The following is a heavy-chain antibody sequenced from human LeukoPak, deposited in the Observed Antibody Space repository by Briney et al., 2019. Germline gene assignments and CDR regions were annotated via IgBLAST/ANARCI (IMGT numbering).Heavy chain of an antibody. CDR2: LSGSGGNT. V-gene: IGHV3-23*01. CDR3: AKDHKRFVVVIPTAVAQSLDY. J-gene: IGHJ4*02. D-gene: IGHD2-2*01. CDR1: GFTFSSYA. Sequence: GGSLRLSCAASGFTFSSYAMSWVRQAPGKGLEWVSGLSGSGGNTYYADSVKGRFTISRDNSKNTLFLQMNSLRAEDTAVYYCAKDHKRFVVVIPTAVAQSLDYWGQGALVTVSS.